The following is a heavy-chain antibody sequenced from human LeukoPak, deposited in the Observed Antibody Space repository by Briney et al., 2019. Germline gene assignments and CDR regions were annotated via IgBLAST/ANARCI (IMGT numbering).Heavy chain of an antibody. CDR2: IGGAGDT. CDR3: TRTRFDP. V-gene: IGHV3-53*01. Sequence: PGGSLRLSCAVSGFTVSSHAMSWVRQASGKGLEWVSLIGGAGDTFYADSVKGRFVLSRDNSRNTVYLQMNSLRAEDTAVYYCTRTRFDPWGQGTLVTVSS. J-gene: IGHJ5*02. CDR1: GFTVSSHA.